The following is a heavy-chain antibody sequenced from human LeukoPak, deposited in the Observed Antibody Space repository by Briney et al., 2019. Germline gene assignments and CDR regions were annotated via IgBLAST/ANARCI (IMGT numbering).Heavy chain of an antibody. CDR3: AKGSGSSCYSPCDY. CDR1: GFTFSNYW. CDR2: ICANDGNT. J-gene: IGHJ4*02. D-gene: IGHD2-15*01. V-gene: IGHV3-23*01. Sequence: GGSLRLSCAASGFTFSNYWMSWVRQAPGKGLEWVSVICANDGNTYYADAVKGRFTISRDNSKDTLYLQMDSLRAEDTAVYYCAKGSGSSCYSPCDYWGQGILVTVSS.